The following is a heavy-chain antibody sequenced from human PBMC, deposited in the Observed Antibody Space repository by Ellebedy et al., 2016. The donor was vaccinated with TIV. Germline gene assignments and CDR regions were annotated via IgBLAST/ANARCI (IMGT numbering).Heavy chain of an antibody. J-gene: IGHJ4*02. CDR3: ARGKEAVGTYPCDY. D-gene: IGHD6-13*01. Sequence: AASVKVSCKTSGYTFTGYYMHWVRQAPGQGLEWMGWINPKNGVTNYAQKFQGRVTMTRDTSISTAYMELSRLSSDDTAVYYCARGKEAVGTYPCDYWGQGTLVTVSS. CDR1: GYTFTGYY. CDR2: INPKNGVT. V-gene: IGHV1-2*02.